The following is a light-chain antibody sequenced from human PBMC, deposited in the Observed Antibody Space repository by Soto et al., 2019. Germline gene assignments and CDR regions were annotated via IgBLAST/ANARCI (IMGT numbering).Light chain of an antibody. J-gene: IGKJ2*01. CDR2: DAS. Sequence: DVHMTQSPSTLSASVGDRVTITCRASESIATWLAWYQQRPGQAPKLLIYDASRLESGVPSRFSGGGSGTEFTLTISGLQPEDFATYYCHQYNRYFGTGTKLEI. CDR3: HQYNRY. V-gene: IGKV1-5*01. CDR1: ESIATW.